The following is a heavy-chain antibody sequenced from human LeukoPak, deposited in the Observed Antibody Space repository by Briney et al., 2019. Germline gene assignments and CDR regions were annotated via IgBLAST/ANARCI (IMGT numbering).Heavy chain of an antibody. CDR2: INPSDGNT. Sequence: ASVKVSCKGSGYTFTNYYIHWVRQAPGQGLEWMGIINPSDGNTAYAQKFQDRVTMTTDTSTSTVYMELSNLRSEDTAVYYCARTYCDIPNCYAVYKWFDPWGQGPLV. V-gene: IGHV1-46*03. CDR1: GYTFTNYY. J-gene: IGHJ5*02. D-gene: IGHD2-2*01. CDR3: ARTYCDIPNCYAVYKWFDP.